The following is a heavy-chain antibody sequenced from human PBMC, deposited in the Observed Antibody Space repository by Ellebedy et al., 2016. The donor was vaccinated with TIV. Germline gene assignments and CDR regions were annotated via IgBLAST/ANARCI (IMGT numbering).Heavy chain of an antibody. CDR3: AREIWNDWYFDL. J-gene: IGHJ2*01. CDR2: IWYDGSNK. CDR1: GFTFSSYG. D-gene: IGHD1-1*01. Sequence: GESLKISCAASGFTFSSYGMHWVRQAPGKGLEWVAVIWYDGSNKYYADSVKGRFTISRDNSKNTLYLQMNSLRAEDTAVYYCAREIWNDWYFDLWGRGTLVTVSS. V-gene: IGHV3-33*01.